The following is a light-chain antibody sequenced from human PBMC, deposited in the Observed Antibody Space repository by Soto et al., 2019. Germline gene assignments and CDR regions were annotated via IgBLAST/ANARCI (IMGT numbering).Light chain of an antibody. CDR1: SSDVGGYKY. CDR2: DVS. J-gene: IGLJ1*01. CDR3: CSYAGSYTYV. V-gene: IGLV2-11*01. Sequence: QSALTQPRSVSGSPGQSVTISCTGSSSDVGGYKYVSWYQQHPGKAPKLMIYDVSKRPSGVPDRFSGSKSGNTASLIISGLQAEDEADYYCCSYAGSYTYVFGTGTKVTVL.